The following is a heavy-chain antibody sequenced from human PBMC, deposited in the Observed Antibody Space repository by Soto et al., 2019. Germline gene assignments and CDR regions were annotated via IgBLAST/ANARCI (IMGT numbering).Heavy chain of an antibody. V-gene: IGHV5-51*01. CDR3: ARLDDGPAANFDY. CDR1: GYSFTSYW. CDR2: IYPGDSDT. D-gene: IGHD2-2*01. J-gene: IGHJ4*02. Sequence: RGESLKISCKGSGYSFTSYWIGWVRQMPGKGLEWMGIIYPGDSDTRYSPSFQGQVTISADKSISTAYLQWSGLKASDTAMYYCARLDDGPAANFDYWGQGTLVTVSS.